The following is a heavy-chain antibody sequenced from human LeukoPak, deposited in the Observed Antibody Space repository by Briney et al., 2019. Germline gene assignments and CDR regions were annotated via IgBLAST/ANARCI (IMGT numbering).Heavy chain of an antibody. CDR1: GITFSNYN. Sequence: PGGSLRLSCAAPGITFSNYNMNWVRQAPGKGLGWISSITSSSSYTFYADSVKGRFTISRDNAKNSLYLQMNSLRVEDTAIYYCARDPYNGAYSEGYYYYYMDVWGKGTTVTVSS. CDR2: ITSSSSYT. CDR3: ARDPYNGAYSEGYYYYYMDV. V-gene: IGHV3-21*01. J-gene: IGHJ6*03. D-gene: IGHD1-1*01.